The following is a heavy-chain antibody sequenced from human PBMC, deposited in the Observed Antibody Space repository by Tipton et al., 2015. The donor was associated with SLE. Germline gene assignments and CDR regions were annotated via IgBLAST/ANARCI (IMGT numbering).Heavy chain of an antibody. J-gene: IGHJ4*02. CDR1: GFNFGNYW. D-gene: IGHD2-21*01. V-gene: IGHV3-74*01. CDR3: VRDLSYCGGGSCGL. CDR2: VNEDGTII. Sequence: GSLRLSCAASGFNFGNYWMHWFRQAPGKGLVWVARVNEDGTIISYADSVKGRFTISRDNAKNTLYLQMNSLRAEDTAIYYCVRDLSYCGGGSCGLWGQGTQVTVSS.